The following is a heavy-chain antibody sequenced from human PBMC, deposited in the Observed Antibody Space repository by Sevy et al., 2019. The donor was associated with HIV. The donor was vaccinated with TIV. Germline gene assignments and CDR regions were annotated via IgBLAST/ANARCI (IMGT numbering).Heavy chain of an antibody. V-gene: IGHV3-21*01. J-gene: IGHJ4*02. D-gene: IGHD1-26*01. CDR3: ARGNVVGATTPPPDY. CDR2: ISGSSSYM. Sequence: GGSLRLSCEASGFIFSSYSMNWVRQAPGKGLEWVSSISGSSSYMYYADSVKGRFTISRDNAKNSLYLQMNSLRAEDMAMYYCARGNVVGATTPPPDYWGQGTLVTVSS. CDR1: GFIFSSYS.